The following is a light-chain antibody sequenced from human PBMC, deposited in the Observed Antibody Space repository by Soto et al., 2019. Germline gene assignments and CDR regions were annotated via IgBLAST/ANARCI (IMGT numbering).Light chain of an antibody. CDR1: QSISNN. Sequence: EIVLTQSPATLSVSPGERATLSCRASQSISNNLAWYQQKPGQAPSLLIYGASSRATGIPARFSGSGSGTDFTLTISSLQSEDFAAYYCQQYDKWPPWTFGQGTKVEVK. J-gene: IGKJ1*01. CDR2: GAS. CDR3: QQYDKWPPWT. V-gene: IGKV3-15*01.